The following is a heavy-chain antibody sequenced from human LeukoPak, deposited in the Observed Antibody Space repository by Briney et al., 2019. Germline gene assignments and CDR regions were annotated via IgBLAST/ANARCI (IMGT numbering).Heavy chain of an antibody. CDR1: GFTFSSYA. CDR3: ARMKTHLSGYDIADY. D-gene: IGHD5-12*01. Sequence: HPGGSLRLSCAASGFTFSSYAMSWVRQAPGKGLEWVSAISGSGGSTYYADSVKGRFTISRDNSKNTLYLQMNSLRAEDTAVYYCARMKTHLSGYDIADYWGQGTLVTVSS. J-gene: IGHJ4*02. V-gene: IGHV3-23*01. CDR2: ISGSGGST.